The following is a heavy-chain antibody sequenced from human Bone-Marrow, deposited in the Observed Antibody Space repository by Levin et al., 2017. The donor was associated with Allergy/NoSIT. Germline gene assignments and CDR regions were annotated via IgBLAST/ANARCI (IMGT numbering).Heavy chain of an antibody. D-gene: IGHD1-7*01. CDR2: IYGDGGA. CDR1: GLTVSGNY. Sequence: PGGSLRLSCAASGLTVSGNYMSWVRQAPGKGLEWVSVIYGDGGASYADSMKGRFTISRDTSQNTVYLQMNSLRAEDTAVYYCASRTGTRNWYFDRWGRGTLVTVSS. CDR3: ASRTGTRNWYFDR. J-gene: IGHJ2*01. V-gene: IGHV3-53*01.